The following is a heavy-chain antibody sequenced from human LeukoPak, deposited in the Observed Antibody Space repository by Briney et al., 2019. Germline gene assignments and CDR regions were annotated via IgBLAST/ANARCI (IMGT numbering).Heavy chain of an antibody. CDR3: ARETSIRILYKMKGGYNFDY. Sequence: KASETLSLTCAVYGGSFSGFYWNWIRQPPGKGLEWIGCIYYSGSTNYNPSLKSRVTVSVDTSKNQFSLASKNQFSLKLSSVTAADTAVYYCARETSIRILYKMKGGYNFDYWGQGTLVTVSS. D-gene: IGHD2/OR15-2a*01. CDR2: IYYSGST. J-gene: IGHJ4*02. CDR1: GGSFSGFY. V-gene: IGHV4-59*12.